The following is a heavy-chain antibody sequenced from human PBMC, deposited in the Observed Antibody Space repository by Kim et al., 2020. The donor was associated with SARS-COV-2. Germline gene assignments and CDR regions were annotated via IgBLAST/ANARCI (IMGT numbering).Heavy chain of an antibody. J-gene: IGHJ4*02. CDR3: ARIDARWRVIDY. Sequence: GYAQKFQGRATMTRNTSISTAYMELSSLRSEDTAVYYCARIDARWRVIDYWGQGTLVTVSS. V-gene: IGHV1-8*01. D-gene: IGHD6-19*01.